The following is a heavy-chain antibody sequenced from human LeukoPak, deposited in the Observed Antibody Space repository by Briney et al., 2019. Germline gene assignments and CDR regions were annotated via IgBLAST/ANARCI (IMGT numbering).Heavy chain of an antibody. Sequence: GGSLRLSCAASGFTFSSYSMSWVRQAPGKGLEWVANIQQDGSERYYMDSVKGRFTISRDNAKNSLYLQMNSLRVEDTAVYYCARGYNFAFDIWGQGTMVTVFS. J-gene: IGHJ3*02. D-gene: IGHD5-24*01. CDR3: ARGYNFAFDI. CDR2: IQQDGSER. CDR1: GFTFSSYS. V-gene: IGHV3-7*01.